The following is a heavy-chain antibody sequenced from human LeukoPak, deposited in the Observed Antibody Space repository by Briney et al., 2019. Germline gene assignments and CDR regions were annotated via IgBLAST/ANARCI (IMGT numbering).Heavy chain of an antibody. Sequence: SETLSLTCAVYGGSFSGYYWSWIRQPPGKGLEWIGEINHSGSTNYNPSLKSRVTISVDRSKNQFSLKLSSVTAADTAVYYCARDSPRNWFDPWGQGTLVTVSS. V-gene: IGHV4-34*01. J-gene: IGHJ5*02. CDR2: INHSGST. CDR1: GGSFSGYY. D-gene: IGHD2-21*01. CDR3: ARDSPRNWFDP.